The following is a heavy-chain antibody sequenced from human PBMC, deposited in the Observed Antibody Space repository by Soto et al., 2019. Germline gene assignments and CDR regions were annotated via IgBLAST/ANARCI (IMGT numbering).Heavy chain of an antibody. D-gene: IGHD2-2*01. CDR2: ISWNSGSI. J-gene: IGHJ4*02. Sequence: GGSLRLSCAASGFTFDDYAMHWVRQAPGKGLEGVSGISWNSGSIGYADSVKGRFTISRDNAKNSLYLQMNSLRAEDTALYYCAKAGGYCSSTSGYGSDLNCYFGYWGQGTLVNVSS. CDR3: AKAGGYCSSTSGYGSDLNCYFGY. CDR1: GFTFDDYA. V-gene: IGHV3-9*01.